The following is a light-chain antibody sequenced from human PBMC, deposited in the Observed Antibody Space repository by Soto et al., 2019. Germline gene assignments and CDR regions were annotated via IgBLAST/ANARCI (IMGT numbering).Light chain of an antibody. V-gene: IGKV3-15*01. CDR1: QSVRTK. Sequence: ERVMTQSPATLSVSTGEGATLSCRASQSVRTKLAWYQQKAGQAPRLLIYGASTRASGVSDRFSGSGSGTEYTLTISRLQSEDFAVYYCQQYDTWPSITFGQGTRLEIK. CDR2: GAS. CDR3: QQYDTWPSIT. J-gene: IGKJ5*01.